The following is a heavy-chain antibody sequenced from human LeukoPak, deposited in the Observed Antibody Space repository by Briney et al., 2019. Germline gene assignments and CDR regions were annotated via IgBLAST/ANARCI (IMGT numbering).Heavy chain of an antibody. J-gene: IGHJ6*03. V-gene: IGHV1-2*02. CDR1: GYTFTGYY. Sequence: ASVKVSCKASGYTFTGYYMHWVRQAPGQGLEWMGWINPNSGGTNYAQKFQGRVTMTRDTSISTAYMELSRLRPDDTAVYYCARDLKAATPYYYYYYYMDVWGKGTTVTVSS. CDR2: INPNSGGT. CDR3: ARDLKAATPYYYYYYYMDV. D-gene: IGHD2-15*01.